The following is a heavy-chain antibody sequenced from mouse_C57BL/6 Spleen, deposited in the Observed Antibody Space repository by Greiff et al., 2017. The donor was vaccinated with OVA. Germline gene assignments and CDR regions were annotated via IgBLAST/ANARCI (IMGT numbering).Heavy chain of an antibody. V-gene: IGHV1-9*01. D-gene: IGHD1-1*01. CDR1: GYTFTGYW. CDR2: ILPGSGST. CDR3: ARGIYYYGSSYYFDY. Sequence: QVQLQQSGAELMKPGASVKLSCKATGYTFTGYWIEWVKQRPGHGLEWIGEILPGSGSTNYNEKFKGKATFTADTSSNTAYMQLSSLPTEDSAIYYCARGIYYYGSSYYFDYWGQGTTLTVSS. J-gene: IGHJ2*01.